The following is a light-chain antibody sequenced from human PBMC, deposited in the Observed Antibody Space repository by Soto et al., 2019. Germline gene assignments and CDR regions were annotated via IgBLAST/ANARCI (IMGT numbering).Light chain of an antibody. J-gene: IGLJ1*01. CDR3: CSYVGATTYV. CDR1: SSNIGSNY. CDR2: SNN. Sequence: QSVLTQPPSASGTPGQRVTISCSGSSSNIGSNYVYWYQQLPGTAPKLLIHSNNQRPSGVPDRFSGSKSGTSASLAISGLRSEDEADYYCCSYVGATTYVFGTGTKLTVL. V-gene: IGLV1-47*02.